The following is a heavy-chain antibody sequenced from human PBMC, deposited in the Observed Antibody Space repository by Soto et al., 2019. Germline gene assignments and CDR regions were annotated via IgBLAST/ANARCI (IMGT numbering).Heavy chain of an antibody. CDR1: GGTFSSYA. D-gene: IGHD3-9*01. CDR2: IIPIFGTA. Sequence: SVKVSCKASGGTFSSYAISWVRQAPGQGLEWMGGIIPIFGTANYAQKFQGRVTITADESTSTAYMELSSLRSEDTAVYYCARANYDILTGSPPVGYYYYDMDVWGQGTTVTGSS. CDR3: ARANYDILTGSPPVGYYYYDMDV. V-gene: IGHV1-69*13. J-gene: IGHJ6*02.